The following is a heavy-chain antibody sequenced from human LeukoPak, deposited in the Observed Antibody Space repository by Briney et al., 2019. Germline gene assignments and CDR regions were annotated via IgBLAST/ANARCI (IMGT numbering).Heavy chain of an antibody. D-gene: IGHD3-22*01. CDR1: GFTFSSYW. CDR2: INSDGSST. V-gene: IGHV3-74*01. CDR3: ARDSSGYCDY. Sequence: QTGGSLRLSCAASGFTFSSYWMHWVRQAPGKVLVWVSRINSDGSSTSYADSVKGRFTISRDNAKNTLYLQMKSLRAEDTAVYYCARDSSGYCDYWGQGTLVTVSS. J-gene: IGHJ4*02.